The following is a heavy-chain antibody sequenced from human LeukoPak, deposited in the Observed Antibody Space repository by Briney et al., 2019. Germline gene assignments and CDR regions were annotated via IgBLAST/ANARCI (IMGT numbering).Heavy chain of an antibody. CDR1: GYTFTDYY. Sequence: ASVKVSCKASGYTFTDYYIRWVRQAPGKGLEWMASINPHGGVTNSAQEFQGRVTVTRDASTSTAYLELSGLRSDDTAVYYCARERTPIALKIMIIFDSWGQGTLITVSS. CDR3: ARERTPIALKIMIIFDS. CDR2: INPHGGVT. J-gene: IGHJ5*01. V-gene: IGHV1-2*02. D-gene: IGHD3-16*01.